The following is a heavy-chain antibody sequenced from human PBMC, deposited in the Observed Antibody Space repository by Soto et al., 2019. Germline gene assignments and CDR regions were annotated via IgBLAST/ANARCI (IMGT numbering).Heavy chain of an antibody. CDR1: GYTFTSYA. D-gene: IGHD6-19*01. V-gene: IGHV1-3*01. CDR3: ARPQQWLRNAFDI. CDR2: INAGNGNT. Sequence: ASVKVSCKASGYTFTSYAMHWVRQAPGQRLEWMGWINAGNGNTKYSQKFQGRVTITRDTSASTAYMELSSLRSEDTAVYYCARPQQWLRNAFDIRGQGTRVTVSS. J-gene: IGHJ3*02.